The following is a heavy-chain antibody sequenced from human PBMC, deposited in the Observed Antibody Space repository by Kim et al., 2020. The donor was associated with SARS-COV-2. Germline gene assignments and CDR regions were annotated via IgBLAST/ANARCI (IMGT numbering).Heavy chain of an antibody. Sequence: SETLSLTCTVSGVSINSSNYYWGWIRQSPGKGLEWIGSIYHSGSTYYNPSLKSRVTISVDTSKNQFSLRLSSVTAADTAVYYCARQQWLDDAFDVWGQGTMVTVSS. CDR2: IYHSGST. V-gene: IGHV4-39*01. J-gene: IGHJ3*01. CDR3: ARQQWLDDAFDV. CDR1: GVSINSSNYY. D-gene: IGHD6-19*01.